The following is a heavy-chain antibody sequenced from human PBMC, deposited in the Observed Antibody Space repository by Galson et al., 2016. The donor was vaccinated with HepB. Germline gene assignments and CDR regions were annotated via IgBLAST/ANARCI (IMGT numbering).Heavy chain of an antibody. CDR2: MYYTAST. CDR1: GGSVTSGPYY. J-gene: IGHJ4*02. V-gene: IGHV4-61*01. Sequence: LTCTVSGGSVTSGPYYWSWLRQPPGKGLEWVGYMYYTASTNYNPSLKRRVTISIDTSQNQFSVKLRSVTAADPAVYFCATGTRPYSNYPPTLDYWGQGTLVTVSS. D-gene: IGHD4-11*01. CDR3: ATGTRPYSNYPPTLDY.